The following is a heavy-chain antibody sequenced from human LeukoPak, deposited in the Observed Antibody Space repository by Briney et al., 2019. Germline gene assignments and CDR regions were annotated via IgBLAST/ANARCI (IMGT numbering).Heavy chain of an antibody. CDR2: INPNSGGT. Sequence: VASVKVSCKASGYTFTGYYMHWVRQAPGQGLEWMGWINPNSGGTNYAQKFQGRVTMTRDTSISTAYMELSRLRSDDTAVYYCARGPGTGTTPIDYWGQGTLVTVSS. J-gene: IGHJ4*02. D-gene: IGHD1-1*01. CDR3: ARGPGTGTTPIDY. CDR1: GYTFTGYY. V-gene: IGHV1-2*02.